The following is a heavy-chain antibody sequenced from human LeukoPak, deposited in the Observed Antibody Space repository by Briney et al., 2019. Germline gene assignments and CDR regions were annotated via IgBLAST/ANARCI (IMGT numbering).Heavy chain of an antibody. Sequence: GGSLRLSCTASTFTFSDDYMGWIRQAPGKGPEWVSSISPGSSYKFCADSVEGRFTISRDDAESSVYLQMNNLRVDDTAVYYCATERLGIFEFWGQGSLVTVSS. J-gene: IGHJ4*02. D-gene: IGHD3-3*01. V-gene: IGHV3-11*05. CDR2: ISPGSSYK. CDR3: ATERLGIFEF. CDR1: TFTFSDDY.